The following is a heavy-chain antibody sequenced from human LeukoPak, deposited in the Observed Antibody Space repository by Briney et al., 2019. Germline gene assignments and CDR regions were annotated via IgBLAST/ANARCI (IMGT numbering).Heavy chain of an antibody. V-gene: IGHV4-30-2*01. CDR2: IYHSGST. D-gene: IGHD2-2*01. CDR1: GGSISSGGYS. J-gene: IGHJ4*02. CDR3: ARRGCSSTSCPEDY. Sequence: SQTLSLTCAVSGGSISSGGYSWRWIRQPPGKGLEWIGYIYHSGSTYYNPSLKSRVTISVDRSKNQFSLKLSSVTAADTSVYYCARRGCSSTSCPEDYWGQGTLVTVSS.